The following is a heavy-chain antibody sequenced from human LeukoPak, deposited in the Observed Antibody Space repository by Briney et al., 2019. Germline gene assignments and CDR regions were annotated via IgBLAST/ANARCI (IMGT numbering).Heavy chain of an antibody. V-gene: IGHV3-23*01. CDR3: AKDRGANDAFDI. D-gene: IGHD1-26*01. CDR1: GFTFSSYA. J-gene: IGHJ3*02. Sequence: GSLILSCAASGFTFSSYAMSWVRQAPGKGREWVSAISGSGGSTYYADSVMGRFTISRDNSKNTQYLQMNSLRAEDTAVYYCAKDRGANDAFDIWGRGTMVTVSS. CDR2: ISGSGGST.